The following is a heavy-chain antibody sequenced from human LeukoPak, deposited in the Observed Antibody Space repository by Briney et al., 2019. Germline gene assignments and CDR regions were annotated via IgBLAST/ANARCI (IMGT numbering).Heavy chain of an antibody. CDR2: ISAYNGNT. J-gene: IGHJ3*02. V-gene: IGHV1-18*01. CDR3: ARVRYYDSSGYYLDAFDI. Sequence: ASVKVSCKASGYTFTSYGISWVRQAPGQGLEWMGWISAYNGNTNYAQKLQGRVTMTTDTSTSTAYMELRSLRSDDTVVYYCARVRYYDSSGYYLDAFDIWGQGTMVTVSS. D-gene: IGHD3-22*01. CDR1: GYTFTSYG.